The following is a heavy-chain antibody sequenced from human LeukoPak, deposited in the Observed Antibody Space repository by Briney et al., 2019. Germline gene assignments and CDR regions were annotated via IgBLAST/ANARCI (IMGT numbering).Heavy chain of an antibody. J-gene: IGHJ4*02. Sequence: GGSLRLSCAASGFTFSSYAMSWVRQAPGKGLEWVSAISGSGGSTYYADSVKGRFTISRDNPENTLYLQMNSLRAEDTAVYYCACGIAAAGFDYWGQGTLVTVSS. CDR3: ACGIAAAGFDY. D-gene: IGHD6-13*01. CDR2: ISGSGGST. V-gene: IGHV3-23*01. CDR1: GFTFSSYA.